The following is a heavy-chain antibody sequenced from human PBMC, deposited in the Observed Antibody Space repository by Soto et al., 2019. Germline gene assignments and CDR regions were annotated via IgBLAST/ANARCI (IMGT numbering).Heavy chain of an antibody. J-gene: IGHJ6*03. D-gene: IGHD2-21*01. Sequence: SETLSLTCVVSGGSLSDYFWSWIRQPPGMALEWIGEINHLGSINYNPSLKSRVTMSVDTSKNQFSLTLNSVTAADTATYFCLRGGISHWAYFYYMDVWDRGTTVTVSS. V-gene: IGHV4-34*01. CDR2: INHLGSI. CDR1: GGSLSDYF. CDR3: LRGGISHWAYFYYMDV.